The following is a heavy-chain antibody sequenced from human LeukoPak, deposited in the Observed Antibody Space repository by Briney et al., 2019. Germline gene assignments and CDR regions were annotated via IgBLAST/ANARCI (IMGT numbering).Heavy chain of an antibody. J-gene: IGHJ4*02. V-gene: IGHV3-23*01. CDR1: GFTFSSYA. CDR3: AKTRARHMDPFDC. CDR2: ISGSGGST. Sequence: GGSLRLSCAASGFTFSSYAMSWVRQAPGKGLEWVSAISGSGGSTYYADSVKGRFTISRDSSKNTLYLQMNSLRAEDTAVYYCAKTRARHMDPFDCWGQGTLVTVSS. D-gene: IGHD3/OR15-3a*01.